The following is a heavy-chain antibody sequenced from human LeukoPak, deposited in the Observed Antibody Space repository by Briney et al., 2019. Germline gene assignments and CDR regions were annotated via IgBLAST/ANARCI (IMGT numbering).Heavy chain of an antibody. CDR2: ISYDGSNK. D-gene: IGHD1-26*01. CDR1: GFTFSSYG. CDR3: AKDSGTYYVREFDY. V-gene: IGHV3-30*18. J-gene: IGHJ4*02. Sequence: PGRSLRLSCAASGFTFSSYGMHWVRQAPGKGLEWVAVISYDGSNKYYADSVKGRFTISRDNSKNTLYLQMNSLRAEDTAVYYCAKDSGTYYVREFDYWGQGTLVTVSS.